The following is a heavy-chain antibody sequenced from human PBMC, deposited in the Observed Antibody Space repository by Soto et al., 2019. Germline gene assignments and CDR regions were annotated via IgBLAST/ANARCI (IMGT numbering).Heavy chain of an antibody. Sequence: SVKVSCKASGGTFSSYTISWVRQAPGQGLEWMGRIIPILGIANYAQKFQGRVTITADKSTSTAYMELSSLRSEDTAVYYCASFSAQDGYLSPPYYWGQGTLVTVSS. J-gene: IGHJ4*02. CDR1: GGTFSSYT. CDR3: ASFSAQDGYLSPPYY. D-gene: IGHD5-18*01. V-gene: IGHV1-69*02. CDR2: IIPILGIA.